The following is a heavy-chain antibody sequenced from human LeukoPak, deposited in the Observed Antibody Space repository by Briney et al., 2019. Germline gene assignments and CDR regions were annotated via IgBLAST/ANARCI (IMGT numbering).Heavy chain of an antibody. V-gene: IGHV3-30*04. CDR1: GFTFSTYA. J-gene: IGHJ5*02. D-gene: IGHD3-16*01. CDR2: ISYDGSNK. CDR3: VRRGEHSWFDA. Sequence: QPGGSLRLSCAASGFTFSTYAMHWVRQAPGKGLEWVAVISYDGSNKYYADSRKGRFTISRDNSKNTLYLQMNSLRAEDTAVYYCVRRGEHSWFDAWGQGTLVTVSS.